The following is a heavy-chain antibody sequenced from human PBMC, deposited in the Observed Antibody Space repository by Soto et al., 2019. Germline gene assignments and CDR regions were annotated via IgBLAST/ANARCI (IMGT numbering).Heavy chain of an antibody. CDR2: IIPIFSTP. D-gene: IGHD3-16*01. V-gene: IGHV1-69*05. CDR3: AMVDVYVTPSPQDV. J-gene: IGHJ6*02. CDR1: GGTFGNSA. Sequence: SVKVSCKASGGTFGNSAISWVRQAPGQGLEWMGGIIPIFSTPDYAQKFQGRVTITTDTSTSTAYMELRSLRSNDTAIYYCAMVDVYVTPSPQDVWGQGTTVTVSS.